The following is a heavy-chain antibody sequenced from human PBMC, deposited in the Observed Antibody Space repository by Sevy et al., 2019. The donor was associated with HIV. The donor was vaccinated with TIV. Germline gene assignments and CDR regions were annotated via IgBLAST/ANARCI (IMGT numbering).Heavy chain of an antibody. CDR3: ASVPTSMPYYLDY. J-gene: IGHJ4*02. CDR1: RGTFNRYA. Sequence: ASVKVSCKASRGTFNRYAFSWVRQAPGQGLEWMGGVIPMFGTANYAPSFLGRVTLTADEFPSTAYLDLSSMRSDDTAMYYCASVPTSMPYYLDYWGQGTLVTVSS. D-gene: IGHD3-22*01. CDR2: VIPMFGTA. V-gene: IGHV1-69*13.